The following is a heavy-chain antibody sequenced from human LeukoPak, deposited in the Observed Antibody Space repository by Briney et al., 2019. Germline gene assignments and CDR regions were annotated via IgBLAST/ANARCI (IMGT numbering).Heavy chain of an antibody. J-gene: IGHJ6*02. CDR3: AKAGCSGGSCYSYYYYGMDV. Sequence: GASVKVSCKASGGTFSSYAISWVRQAPGQGLEWMGGIIPIFGTANYAQKFQGRVTITTDESTSTAYMELSSLRSEDTAVYYCAKAGCSGGSCYSYYYYGMDVWGQGTTVTVSS. CDR1: GGTFSSYA. D-gene: IGHD2-15*01. V-gene: IGHV1-69*05. CDR2: IIPIFGTA.